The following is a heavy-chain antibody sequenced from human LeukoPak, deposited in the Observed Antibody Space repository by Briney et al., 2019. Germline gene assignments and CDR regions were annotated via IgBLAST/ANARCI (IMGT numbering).Heavy chain of an antibody. CDR3: ARTNRGELVGVSWFDP. V-gene: IGHV4-30-2*01. J-gene: IGHJ5*02. CDR2: IYHSGST. Sequence: SQTLSLTCTVSGGSISSGGYYWSWIRQPPGKGLEWIGYIYHSGSTYYNPSLKSRVTISVDRSKNQFSLKLSSVTAADTAVYYCARTNRGELVGVSWFDPWGQGTLVTVSS. D-gene: IGHD1-26*01. CDR1: GGSISSGGYY.